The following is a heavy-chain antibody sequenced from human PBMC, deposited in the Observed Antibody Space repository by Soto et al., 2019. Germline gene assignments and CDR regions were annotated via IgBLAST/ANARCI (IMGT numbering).Heavy chain of an antibody. V-gene: IGHV3-30*18. Sequence: QVQLVESGGGVVQPGRSLRLSCSASGFIYSSCAMHWVRQVPGKGLEWLAVVSHDGTLYPYADSVRGRFTISRDNFRKMLYLQMNSLRPDDTAVYYCVKDRSATWSFDNWGQGTLVTVSS. CDR3: VKDRSATWSFDN. CDR1: GFIYSSCA. J-gene: IGHJ4*02. CDR2: VSHDGTLY. D-gene: IGHD2-8*02.